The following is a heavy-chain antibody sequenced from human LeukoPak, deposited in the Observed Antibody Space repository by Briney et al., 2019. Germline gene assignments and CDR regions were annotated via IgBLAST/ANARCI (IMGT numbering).Heavy chain of an antibody. CDR3: ARNVASGWYVFDY. CDR1: GGSISSYY. Sequence: SETLSLTCTVSGGSISSYYWSRIRQPAGKGLEWIGRIYSSGSTNYNPSLKSRVTMSVDTSKNQFSLKLNSVTAADTAVYYCARNVASGWYVFDYWGQGTVVTVSS. J-gene: IGHJ4*02. D-gene: IGHD6-13*01. V-gene: IGHV4-4*07. CDR2: IYSSGST.